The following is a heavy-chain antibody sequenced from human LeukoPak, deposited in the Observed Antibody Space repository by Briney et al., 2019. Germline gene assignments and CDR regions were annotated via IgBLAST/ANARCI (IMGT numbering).Heavy chain of an antibody. D-gene: IGHD5-12*01. CDR3: AKDGDRKGGYDLGKRTFDY. CDR1: GFTFSNYA. J-gene: IGHJ4*02. CDR2: ISGSGGST. V-gene: IGHV3-23*01. Sequence: GGSLRLSCAASGFTFSNYAMSWVRQAPGKGLEWVSAISGSGGSTYYADSVKGRFTISRDNSKNTLYLQMNSLRAEDTAVYYCAKDGDRKGGYDLGKRTFDYWGQGTLVTVSS.